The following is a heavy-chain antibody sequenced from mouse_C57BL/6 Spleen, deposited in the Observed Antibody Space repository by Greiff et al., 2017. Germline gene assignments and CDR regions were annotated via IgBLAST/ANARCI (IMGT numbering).Heavy chain of an antibody. CDR1: GYTFTSYT. V-gene: IGHV1-4*01. CDR2: INPSSGNT. Sequence: VQLQQSGAELVRPGASVKMSCKASGYTFTSYTMHWVKQRPGQGLEWIGYINPSSGNTKYNQKFKDKATLTADKSSSTAYMQLSSLTSEDSAVYYCASLITTVVEEFDYWGQGTTLTVSS. J-gene: IGHJ2*01. CDR3: ASLITTVVEEFDY. D-gene: IGHD1-1*01.